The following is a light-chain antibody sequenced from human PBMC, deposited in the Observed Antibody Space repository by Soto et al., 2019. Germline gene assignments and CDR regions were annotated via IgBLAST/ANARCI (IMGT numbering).Light chain of an antibody. CDR2: GAS. Sequence: DIVLTQSPGTLSLSPGERATLSCRASQSVSSNYLAWYQQKPGQAPRLLIYGASTRAPGVPDRFSGSGSGTDFTLTISRLEPEDFAVYHCQQYGSLSWTFGQGTKVEIK. V-gene: IGKV3-20*01. J-gene: IGKJ1*01. CDR3: QQYGSLSWT. CDR1: QSVSSNY.